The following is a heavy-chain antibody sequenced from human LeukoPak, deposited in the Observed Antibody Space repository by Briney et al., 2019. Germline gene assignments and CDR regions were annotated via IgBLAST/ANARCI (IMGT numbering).Heavy chain of an antibody. Sequence: GESLKISCKGSGYSFTSYWIGWVRQMPGKGLEWMGIIYPGDSDTRYSPSFQGQVTISADKSISTAYLQWSSLKASDTAMYYCARRPYYYDSSGYYWVHGGFDPWGQGTLVTVSS. D-gene: IGHD3-22*01. CDR3: ARRPYYYDSSGYYWVHGGFDP. CDR2: IYPGDSDT. CDR1: GYSFTSYW. J-gene: IGHJ5*02. V-gene: IGHV5-51*01.